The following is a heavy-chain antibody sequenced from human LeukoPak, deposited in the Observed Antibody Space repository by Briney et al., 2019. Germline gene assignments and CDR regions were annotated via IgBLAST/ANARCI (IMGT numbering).Heavy chain of an antibody. CDR3: ARGTYSSSWYPFFDY. J-gene: IGHJ4*02. V-gene: IGHV4-61*02. CDR1: GGSISSGSYY. CDR2: IYTSGST. Sequence: PSETLSLTCTVSGGSISSGSYYWSWIRQPAGKGLEWIGRIYTSGSTNYNPSLKSRVTISVDTSKNQFSLKLSSVTAADTAVYYCARGTYSSSWYPFFDYWGQGTLVTVSS. D-gene: IGHD6-13*01.